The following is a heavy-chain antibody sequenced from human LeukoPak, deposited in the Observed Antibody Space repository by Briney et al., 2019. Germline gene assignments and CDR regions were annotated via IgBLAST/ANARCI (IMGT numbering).Heavy chain of an antibody. D-gene: IGHD2-2*01. CDR3: ARDKLMFSYQLPSGAFDI. V-gene: IGHV3-7*01. CDR2: IKQDGSEK. CDR1: GFTFSSYW. Sequence: GGSLRLSCAASGFTFSSYWMSWVRQAPGKGLEWVANIKQDGSEKYYVDSVKGRFTISRDNAKNSLYLQMNSLRAEDTAVYYCARDKLMFSYQLPSGAFDIWGQGTMVTVSS. J-gene: IGHJ3*02.